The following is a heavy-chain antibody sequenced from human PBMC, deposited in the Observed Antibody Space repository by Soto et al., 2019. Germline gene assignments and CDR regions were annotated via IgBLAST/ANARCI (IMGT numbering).Heavy chain of an antibody. CDR1: GYTFTGYY. V-gene: IGHV1-2*02. D-gene: IGHD6-6*01. Sequence: QVQLVQSGAEVKKPGASVKVSCKASGYTFTGYYMHWVRQAPGQGLEWMGWINPNSGGTNYAQKFHGRVTMTRGTSISTADMEVGRLRSDDMGVYYCAREGVKQLVRTNWFDHWGRGPLVTVSS. J-gene: IGHJ5*02. CDR3: AREGVKQLVRTNWFDH. CDR2: INPNSGGT.